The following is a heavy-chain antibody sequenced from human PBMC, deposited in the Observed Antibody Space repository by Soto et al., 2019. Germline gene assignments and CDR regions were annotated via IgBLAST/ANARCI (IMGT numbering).Heavy chain of an antibody. V-gene: IGHV4-34*01. CDR2: INHSGST. Sequence: PSETLSLTCAVYGGSFSGYYWSWIRQPPGKGLEWIGEINHSGSTNYNPSLKSRVTISVDTSKNQFSLKLSSVTAADTAVYYCARRGDSSGYYYFDYWGQGTLVTVSS. CDR1: GGSFSGYY. J-gene: IGHJ4*02. CDR3: ARRGDSSGYYYFDY. D-gene: IGHD3-22*01.